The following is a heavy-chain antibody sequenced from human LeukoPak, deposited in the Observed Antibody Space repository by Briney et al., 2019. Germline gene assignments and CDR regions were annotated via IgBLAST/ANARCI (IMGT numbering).Heavy chain of an antibody. J-gene: IGHJ5*02. CDR1: GFTFSSYA. D-gene: IGHD3-22*01. CDR3: AKDPFYCYDSSGPDWFDP. Sequence: GGSLRLSCAASGFTFSSYAMSWVRQAPGKGLEWVSAISGSGGSTYYADSVKGRLTISRDNSKNTLYLQMNSLRAEDTAVYYCAKDPFYCYDSSGPDWFDPWGQGTLVTVSS. V-gene: IGHV3-23*01. CDR2: ISGSGGST.